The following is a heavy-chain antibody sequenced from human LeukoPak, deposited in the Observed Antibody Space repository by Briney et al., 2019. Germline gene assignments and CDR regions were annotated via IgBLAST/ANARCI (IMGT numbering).Heavy chain of an antibody. CDR3: ARHFRGYYGSGSYRGRYYYYGMDV. CDR2: IDPSDSYT. CDR1: GSSFTSYW. V-gene: IGHV5-10-1*01. J-gene: IGHJ6*02. Sequence: GASLLISCKGSGSSFTSYWISWVRQMPGKGLEWMGRIDPSDSYTNYSPSFQGHVTISADKSISTAYLQWSSLKASDTAMYYCARHFRGYYGSGSYRGRYYYYGMDVWGQGTTVTVSS. D-gene: IGHD3-10*01.